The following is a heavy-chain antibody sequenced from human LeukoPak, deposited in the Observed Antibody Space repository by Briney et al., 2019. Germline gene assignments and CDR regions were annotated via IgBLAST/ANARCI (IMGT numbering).Heavy chain of an antibody. CDR2: IYYSGST. CDR3: ATPAHGYSYGYYFDY. V-gene: IGHV4-39*07. CDR1: GGSISSSSYY. Sequence: PSETLSLTCTVSGGSISSSSYYWGWIRQPPGKGLEWIGSIYYSGSTYYNPSLKSRVTISVDTSKNQFSLKLSSVTAADTAVYYCATPAHGYSYGYYFDYWGQGTLVTVSS. J-gene: IGHJ4*02. D-gene: IGHD5-18*01.